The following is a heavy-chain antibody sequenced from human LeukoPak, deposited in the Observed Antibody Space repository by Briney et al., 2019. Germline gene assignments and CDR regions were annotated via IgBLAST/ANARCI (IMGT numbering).Heavy chain of an antibody. CDR3: ARDRVLQWGYYYYYYMDV. D-gene: IGHD6-19*01. CDR2: IYTSGST. Sequence: PSQTLSLTCTVSGGSISSGSYYWSWIRQPAGKGLEWIGRIYTSGSTNYNPSLKSRVTISVDTSKNQFSLKLSSVTAADTAVYYCARDRVLQWGYYYYYYMDVWGKGNTVTVSS. CDR1: GGSISSGSYY. J-gene: IGHJ6*03. V-gene: IGHV4-61*02.